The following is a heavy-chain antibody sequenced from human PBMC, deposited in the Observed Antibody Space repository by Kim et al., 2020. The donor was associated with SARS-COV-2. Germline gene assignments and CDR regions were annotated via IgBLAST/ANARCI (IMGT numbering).Heavy chain of an antibody. V-gene: IGHV3-23*01. D-gene: IGHD4-17*01. CDR1: GFTFSSYA. CDR3: AKDPHYYGGNSNYFDY. J-gene: IGHJ4*02. Sequence: GGSLRLSCAASGFTFSSYAMSWVRQAPGKGLEWVSAISGSGGSTYYADSVKGRFTISRDNSKNTLYLQMNSLRAEDTAVYYCAKDPHYYGGNSNYFDYWGQGTLVTVSS. CDR2: ISGSGGST.